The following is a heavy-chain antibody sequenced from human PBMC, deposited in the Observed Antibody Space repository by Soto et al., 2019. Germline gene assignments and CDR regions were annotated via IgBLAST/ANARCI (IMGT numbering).Heavy chain of an antibody. V-gene: IGHV3-23*01. Sequence: PGGPLRLSCAASGVTFISYARSWVRKAPGKGLEWVSAISGSGGSTYYADSVKGRFTISRDNSKNTLYLQMNSLRAEDTAVYYCAKDLAVAGPNWFDPWGQGTLVTVSS. CDR3: AKDLAVAGPNWFDP. CDR2: ISGSGGST. CDR1: GVTFISYA. D-gene: IGHD6-19*01. J-gene: IGHJ5*02.